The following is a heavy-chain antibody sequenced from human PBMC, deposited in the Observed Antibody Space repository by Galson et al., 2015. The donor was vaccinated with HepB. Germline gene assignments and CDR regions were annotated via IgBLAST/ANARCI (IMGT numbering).Heavy chain of an antibody. J-gene: IGHJ3*02. V-gene: IGHV3-30*04. CDR2: ISYDGSNK. Sequence: SLRLSCAASGFTFSSYAMHWVRQAPGKGLEWVAVISYDGSNKYYADSVKGRFTISRDNSKNTLYLQMNSLRAEDTAVYYCARAPEYDSSHQTHDAFDIWGQGTMVTVSS. D-gene: IGHD3-22*01. CDR1: GFTFSSYA. CDR3: ARAPEYDSSHQTHDAFDI.